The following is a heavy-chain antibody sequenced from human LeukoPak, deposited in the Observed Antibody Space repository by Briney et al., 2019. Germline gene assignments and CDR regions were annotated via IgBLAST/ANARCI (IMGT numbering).Heavy chain of an antibody. CDR1: GGSISSYY. Sequence: PSETLSLTCTVSGGSISSYYWSWIRQPPGKGLEWIGYIYYSGSTNYNPSLKSRVTISVDTSKNQFSLKLSSVTAADTAVYYCARGFDYAEEYGMDVWGQGTTVTVSS. V-gene: IGHV4-59*08. D-gene: IGHD3-9*01. CDR2: IYYSGST. J-gene: IGHJ6*02. CDR3: ARGFDYAEEYGMDV.